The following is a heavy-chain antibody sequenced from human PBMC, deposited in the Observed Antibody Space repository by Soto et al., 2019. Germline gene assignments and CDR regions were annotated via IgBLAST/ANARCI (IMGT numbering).Heavy chain of an antibody. CDR3: AKDIGPRGYSYLGYYYGMDV. Sequence: QVQLVESGGGVVQPGRSLRLSCAASGFTFSSYGMHWVRQAPGKGLEWVAVISYDGSNKYYADSVKGRFTISRDNSKNTLYLQMNSLRAEDTAVYYCAKDIGPRGYSYLGYYYGMDVWGQGTTVTVSS. CDR1: GFTFSSYG. D-gene: IGHD5-18*01. CDR2: ISYDGSNK. V-gene: IGHV3-30*18. J-gene: IGHJ6*02.